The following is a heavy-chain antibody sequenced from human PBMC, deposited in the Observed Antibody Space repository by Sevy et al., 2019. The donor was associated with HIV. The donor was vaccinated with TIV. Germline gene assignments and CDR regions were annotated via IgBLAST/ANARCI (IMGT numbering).Heavy chain of an antibody. V-gene: IGHV4-34*01. CDR3: ARFKIGYCSSTSCSPPGNWFDP. D-gene: IGHD2-2*01. CDR2: INHSGST. CDR1: GGSFSGYY. Sequence: SETLSLTCAVYGGSFSGYYWSWIRQPPGKGLEWIGEINHSGSTNYNPSLKSRVTISVETSKNQFSLKLRSVTAADTAVYYCARFKIGYCSSTSCSPPGNWFDPWGQGTLVTVSS. J-gene: IGHJ5*02.